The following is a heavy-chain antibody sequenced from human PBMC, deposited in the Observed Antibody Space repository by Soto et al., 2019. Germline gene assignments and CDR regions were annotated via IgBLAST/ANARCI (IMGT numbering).Heavy chain of an antibody. J-gene: IGHJ5*02. CDR1: GGSISSSSYY. CDR2: IYYSGST. CDR3: ARGVYDSNGYSYP. D-gene: IGHD3-22*01. Sequence: PSETLSLTCTVSGGSISSSSYYWGWIRQPPGKGLEWIGSIYYSGSTYYNPSLKSRVTISVDTSKNQFSLKLSSVTAADTAVYYCARGVYDSNGYSYPWGQGTLVTVSS. V-gene: IGHV4-39*01.